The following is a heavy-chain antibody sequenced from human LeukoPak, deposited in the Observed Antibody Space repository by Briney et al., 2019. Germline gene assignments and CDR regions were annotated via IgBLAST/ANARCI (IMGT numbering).Heavy chain of an antibody. Sequence: SVKVSCKASGGTFSSYAISWVRQAPGQGLEWMGRIIPILGIATYAQKFQGRVTITADESTSTAYMELSSLRSEDTAVYYCATPYIAVAGGGPLDYWGQGTLVTVSS. CDR1: GGTFSSYA. V-gene: IGHV1-69*04. J-gene: IGHJ4*02. CDR3: ATPYIAVAGGGPLDY. D-gene: IGHD6-19*01. CDR2: IIPILGIA.